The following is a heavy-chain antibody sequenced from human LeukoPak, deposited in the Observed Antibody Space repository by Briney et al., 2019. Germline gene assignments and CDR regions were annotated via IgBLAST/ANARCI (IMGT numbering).Heavy chain of an antibody. CDR1: GGSISSYY. J-gene: IGHJ3*02. D-gene: IGHD2-15*01. V-gene: IGHV4-59*01. CDR3: ASHKGDCSGGSCYSYAFDI. CDR2: IYYSGST. Sequence: SETLSLTCTVSGGSISSYYWSWIRQPPGKGLEWIGYIYYSGSTNCNPSLKSRVTISVDTSKNQFSLKLSSVTAADTAVYYCASHKGDCSGGSCYSYAFDIWGQGTMVTVSS.